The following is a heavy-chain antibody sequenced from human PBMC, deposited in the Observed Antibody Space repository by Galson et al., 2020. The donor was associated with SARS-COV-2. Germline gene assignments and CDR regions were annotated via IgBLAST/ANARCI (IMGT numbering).Heavy chain of an antibody. Sequence: SETLSLTCSVSVSSISSNNHYWGCIRQPPGKGLEWIGSIYYSGTTYYNPSLKSRVTISIDTSKNQFSLKVTAVTAADTAVYYCVRHVTLIVVLEGDMWGQGTLVTVSS. CDR3: VRHVTLIVVLEGDM. CDR2: IYYSGTT. D-gene: IGHD3-22*01. V-gene: IGHV4-39*01. CDR1: VSSISSNNHY. J-gene: IGHJ4*02.